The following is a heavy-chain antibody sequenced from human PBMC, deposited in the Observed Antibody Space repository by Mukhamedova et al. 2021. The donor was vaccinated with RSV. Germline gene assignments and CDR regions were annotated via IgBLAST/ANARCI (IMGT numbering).Heavy chain of an antibody. Sequence: GKGLEWLAYISSDSDPIYYADSVKGRFTISRDNAKSLLFLQMNSLRAEDTALYFCSRVRYGSPNIKTSYYYYMDVWGKGTTVTVS. J-gene: IGHJ6*03. V-gene: IGHV3-48*04. D-gene: IGHD6-13*01. CDR2: ISSDSDPI. CDR3: SRVRYGSPNIKTSYYYYMDV.